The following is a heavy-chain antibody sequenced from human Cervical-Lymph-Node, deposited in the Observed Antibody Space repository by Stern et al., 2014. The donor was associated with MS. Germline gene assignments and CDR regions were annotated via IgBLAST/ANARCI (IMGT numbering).Heavy chain of an antibody. V-gene: IGHV7-4-1*02. CDR2: IITNHGIP. CDR1: GYTFTHYG. J-gene: IGHJ4*02. Sequence: VQMVEFGPEVKKPGASVKVSCKASGYTFTHYGINWVRQAPGPGLEWMGWIITNHGIPTYAQALPGRFVFSFDVTVSPEDTHCSGLKADDTAICYCSRLRVGSTPPDYWGPGTLVTVSS. CDR3: SRLRVGSTPPDY. D-gene: IGHD1-26*01.